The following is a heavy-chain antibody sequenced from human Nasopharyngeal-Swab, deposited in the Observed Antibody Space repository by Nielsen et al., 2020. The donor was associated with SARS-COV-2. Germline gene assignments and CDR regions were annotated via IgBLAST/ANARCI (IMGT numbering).Heavy chain of an antibody. D-gene: IGHD6-6*01. Sequence: GGSMRLSCAPYGFTLSDYEMNCVRQPPGKGLEWVSYIARAGSTIYYADSVTGRFTISRDNAKNSLYLQMNSLRAEDTAVYYCATEPPTTIGARPDYWGQGTLVTVSS. CDR3: ATEPPTTIGARPDY. CDR1: GFTLSDYE. V-gene: IGHV3-48*03. J-gene: IGHJ4*02. CDR2: IARAGSTI.